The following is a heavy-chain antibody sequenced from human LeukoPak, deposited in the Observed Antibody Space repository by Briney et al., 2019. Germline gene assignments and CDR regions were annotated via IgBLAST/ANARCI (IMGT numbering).Heavy chain of an antibody. V-gene: IGHV1-2*02. D-gene: IGHD3-22*01. CDR1: GYTFTGYY. CDR2: INPISGGT. Sequence: ASVKVSCKASGYTFTGYYMHWVRQPPGQGLEWMGWINPISGGTNYEQKFQGRVTMTRDTSISTAYMELSRLRSDDTAVYYCARGQTTYYYDSSGYSPFDYWGQGTLVTVSS. J-gene: IGHJ4*02. CDR3: ARGQTTYYYDSSGYSPFDY.